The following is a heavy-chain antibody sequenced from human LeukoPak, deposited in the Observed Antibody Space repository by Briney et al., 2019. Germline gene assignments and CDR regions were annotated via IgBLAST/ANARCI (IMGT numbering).Heavy chain of an antibody. Sequence: SETLSLTCAVYGGSFSGYYWSWIRQPPGKGLEWIGEINHSGSTNYNPSLKSRVTISVDTSKSQFSLKLSSVTAADTAAYYCARVAVAGIDYWGQGTLVTVSS. D-gene: IGHD6-19*01. CDR1: GGSFSGYY. J-gene: IGHJ4*02. CDR3: ARVAVAGIDY. V-gene: IGHV4-34*01. CDR2: INHSGST.